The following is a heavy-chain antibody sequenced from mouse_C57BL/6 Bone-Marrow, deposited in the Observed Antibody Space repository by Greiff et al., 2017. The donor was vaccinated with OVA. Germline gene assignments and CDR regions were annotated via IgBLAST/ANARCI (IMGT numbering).Heavy chain of an antibody. CDR1: GYTFTSYW. Sequence: QVQLQQPGAELVRPGTSVKLSCKASGYTFTSYWMHWVKQRPGQGLEWIGVIDPSDSYTNYNQKFKGKATLTVDTSSSTAYMQLSSLTSEDSAVYSCAEGGIYGGYCFDYWGQGTTLTVSS. D-gene: IGHD1-1*02. V-gene: IGHV1-59*01. J-gene: IGHJ2*01. CDR3: AEGGIYGGYCFDY. CDR2: IDPSDSYT.